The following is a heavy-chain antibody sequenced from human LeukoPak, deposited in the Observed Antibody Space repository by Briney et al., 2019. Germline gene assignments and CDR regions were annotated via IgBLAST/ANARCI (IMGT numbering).Heavy chain of an antibody. CDR3: ARPLGLWFGEFYFDY. Sequence: RASVKVSCKASGYTFTGYYMHWVRQAPGQGLEWMGWINPNSGGTNYAQKFQGRVTMTRDTSISTAYMELSRLRSDDTAVYYCARPLGLWFGEFYFDYWGQGTLVTVSS. J-gene: IGHJ4*02. CDR2: INPNSGGT. CDR1: GYTFTGYY. D-gene: IGHD3-10*01. V-gene: IGHV1-2*02.